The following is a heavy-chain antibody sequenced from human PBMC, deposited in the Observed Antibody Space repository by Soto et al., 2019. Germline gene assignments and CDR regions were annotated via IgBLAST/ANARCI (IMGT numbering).Heavy chain of an antibody. CDR1: GFPFTNYA. J-gene: IGHJ5*02. CDR2: ISYHGTTK. D-gene: IGHD6-13*01. CDR3: PRDKHVAADGYEDWFDT. V-gene: IGHV3-30-3*01. Sequence: QHXLSLKLSFAASGFPFTNYAMHWLRQAPGKGPEWVAAISYHGTTKFYADSVKGRFTISRDNSKNTLYLQMDSLRTEDTALYYCPRDKHVAADGYEDWFDTCGQRTPVIVS.